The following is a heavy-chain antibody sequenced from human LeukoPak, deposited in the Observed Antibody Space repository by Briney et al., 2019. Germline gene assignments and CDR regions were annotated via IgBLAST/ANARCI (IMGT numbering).Heavy chain of an antibody. CDR1: GGSFSGYY. CDR3: AGRRGYSGSIRFDY. CDR2: INHSGST. V-gene: IGHV4-34*01. Sequence: SETLSLTCAVYGGSFSGYYWSWIRQPPGKGLEWIGEINHSGSTNYNPSLKSRVTISVDTSKNQFSLKLSSVTAADTAVYYCAGRRGYSGSIRFDYWGQGTLVTVSS. J-gene: IGHJ4*02. D-gene: IGHD1-26*01.